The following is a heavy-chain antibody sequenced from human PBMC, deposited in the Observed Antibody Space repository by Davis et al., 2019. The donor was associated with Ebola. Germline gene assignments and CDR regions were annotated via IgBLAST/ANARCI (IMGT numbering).Heavy chain of an antibody. J-gene: IGHJ4*02. CDR1: GFTFSSYS. D-gene: IGHD3-10*01. CDR3: AGYYGSGSYYNPLDY. CDR2: ISSSSSYI. V-gene: IGHV3-21*01. Sequence: GESLKISCVASGFTFSSYSMNWVRQAPGKGLEWVSSISSSSSYIYYADSVKGRFTISRDNAKNSLYLQMNSLRAEDTAVYYCAGYYGSGSYYNPLDYWGQGTLVTVSS.